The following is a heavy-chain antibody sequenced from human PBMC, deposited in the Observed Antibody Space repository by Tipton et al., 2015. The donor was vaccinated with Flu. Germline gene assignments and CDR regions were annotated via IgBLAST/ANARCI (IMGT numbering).Heavy chain of an antibody. CDR2: IYSDGST. Sequence: SLRLSCAASGFTVSSNYMSWVRQAPGKGLEWVSIIYSDGSTYYGDSVKGRFSISRDNAKNSLCLQMNDLRAEETALYYCARVWDNSGYYYDLGWGQGTLVTVSS. CDR3: ARVWDNSGYYYDLG. J-gene: IGHJ4*02. V-gene: IGHV3-53*01. D-gene: IGHD3-22*01. CDR1: GFTVSSNY.